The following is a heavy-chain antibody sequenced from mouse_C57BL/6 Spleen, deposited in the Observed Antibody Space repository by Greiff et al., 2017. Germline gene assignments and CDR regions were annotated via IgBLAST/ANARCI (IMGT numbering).Heavy chain of an antibody. Sequence: QVQLQQPGAELVKPGASVKMSCKASGYNFTSYWITWVKQRPGQGLEWIGDIYPGSGSTNYNEKFKSKATLTVDTSSSTAYMQLSSLTSEDSAVYYCARSSYYGSSTVDYWGQGTTLTVSS. CDR1: GYNFTSYW. CDR2: IYPGSGST. D-gene: IGHD1-1*01. V-gene: IGHV1-55*01. CDR3: ARSSYYGSSTVDY. J-gene: IGHJ2*01.